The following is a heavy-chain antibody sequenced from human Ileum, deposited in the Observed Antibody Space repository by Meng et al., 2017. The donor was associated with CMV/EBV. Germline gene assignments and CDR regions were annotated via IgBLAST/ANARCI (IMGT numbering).Heavy chain of an antibody. CDR1: GYTFGRYN. CDR3: ATGSVAADGKGY. J-gene: IGHJ4*02. CDR2: INPKAGDP. D-gene: IGHD6-13*01. Sequence: CKASGYTFGRYNINWVRQAPGQWLEWMGYINPKAGDPTYVQGFRGRFVFSLDTSVSTAYLQISSLEAEDTAVYYCATGSVAADGKGYWGQGTLVTVSS. V-gene: IGHV7-4-1*02.